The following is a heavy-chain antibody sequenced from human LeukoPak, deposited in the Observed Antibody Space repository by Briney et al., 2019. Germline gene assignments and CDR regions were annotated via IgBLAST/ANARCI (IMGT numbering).Heavy chain of an antibody. V-gene: IGHV3-23*01. Sequence: GGSLRLSCAASGFTFSSYAMSWVRQAPGKGLEWVSAISGSGGSTYYADSVKGRFTISRDNAKNTLYLQMNSLRAEDTAVYYCAREPTTIFGVVDRYGMDVWGQGTSVTVSS. CDR1: GFTFSSYA. J-gene: IGHJ6*02. D-gene: IGHD3-3*01. CDR3: AREPTTIFGVVDRYGMDV. CDR2: ISGSGGST.